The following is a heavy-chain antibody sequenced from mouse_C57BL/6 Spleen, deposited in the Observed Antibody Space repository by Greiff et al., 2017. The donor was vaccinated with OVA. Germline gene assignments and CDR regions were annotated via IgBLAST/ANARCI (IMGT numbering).Heavy chain of an antibody. Sequence: QVHVKQPGAELVKPGASVKLSCKASGYTFTSYWMHWVKQRPGQGLEWIGMIHPNSGSTNYNEKFKSKATLTVDKSSSTAYMQLSSLTSEDSAVYYCARGGITTVVARTLDYWGQGTTLTVSS. D-gene: IGHD1-1*01. J-gene: IGHJ2*01. V-gene: IGHV1-64*01. CDR3: ARGGITTVVARTLDY. CDR2: IHPNSGST. CDR1: GYTFTSYW.